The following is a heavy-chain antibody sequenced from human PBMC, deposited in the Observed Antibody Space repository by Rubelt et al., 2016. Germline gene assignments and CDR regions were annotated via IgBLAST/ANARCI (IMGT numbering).Heavy chain of an antibody. CDR2: INAGNGNT. D-gene: IGHD2-15*01. V-gene: IGHV1-3*01. CDR3: ARVVDCSGGSCPYNYYYDYYGMDV. CDR1: GYTFTSYA. J-gene: IGHJ6*02. Sequence: SGAEVKKPGASVKVSCKASGYTFTSYAMHWVRQAPGQRLEWMGWINAGNGNTKYSQKFQGRVTITRDTSASTAYMELSSLRSEDTAVYYCARVVDCSGGSCPYNYYYDYYGMDVWGQGTTVTVSS.